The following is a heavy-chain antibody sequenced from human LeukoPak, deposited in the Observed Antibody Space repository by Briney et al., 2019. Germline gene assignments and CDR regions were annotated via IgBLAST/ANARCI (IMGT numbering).Heavy chain of an antibody. CDR3: ARDGAGGAVDY. J-gene: IGHJ4*02. D-gene: IGHD3-10*01. V-gene: IGHV3-48*03. Sequence: GGSLRLSCAASGFTFSSYEMNWVRQAPGKGLEWVSYVSSSGRTIKYADFVKGRFTISRDNAKNSLYLQMNSLRAEDTAVYYCARDGAGGAVDYWGQGTLVTVSS. CDR1: GFTFSSYE. CDR2: VSSSGRTI.